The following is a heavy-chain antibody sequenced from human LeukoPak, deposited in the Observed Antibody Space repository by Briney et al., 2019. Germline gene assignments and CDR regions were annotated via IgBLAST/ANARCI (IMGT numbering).Heavy chain of an antibody. D-gene: IGHD3-10*01. V-gene: IGHV4-39*07. CDR3: ARGRGGSGSYHDAFDI. CDR2: IYYSGST. Sequence: ASETLSLTCTVSGGSISSTSYFWGWIRQPPGKGLEWIGSIYYSGSTYYNPSLKSQVTISVDTSKNQFSLKPSSVTAADTAVYYCARGRGGSGSYHDAFDIWGQGTMVTVSS. J-gene: IGHJ3*02. CDR1: GGSISSTSYF.